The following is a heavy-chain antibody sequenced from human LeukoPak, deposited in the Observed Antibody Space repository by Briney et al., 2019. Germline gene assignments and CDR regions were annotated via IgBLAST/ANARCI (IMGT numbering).Heavy chain of an antibody. CDR3: ARGSIAAAEGSHWFDP. V-gene: IGHV4-59*01. CDR1: GGSIGNYY. D-gene: IGHD6-13*01. Sequence: PSETLSLTCTVSGGSIGNYYWSWIRQPPGKGLEWIGYIYYSGSTNCNPSLKSRVTISVDTSKNQFSLKLSSVTAADTAVYYCARGSIAAAEGSHWFDPWGQGTLVTVSS. J-gene: IGHJ5*02. CDR2: IYYSGST.